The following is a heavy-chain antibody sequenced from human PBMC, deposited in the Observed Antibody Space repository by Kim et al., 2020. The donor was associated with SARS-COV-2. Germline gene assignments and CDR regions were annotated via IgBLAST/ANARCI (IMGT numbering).Heavy chain of an antibody. CDR3: ARGYQQPYY. D-gene: IGHD1-1*01. J-gene: IGHJ4*02. CDR2: ISTSGTTI. Sequence: GGSLRLSCAASGFTFSDYSMMWIRQAPGKGLEWVSFISTSGTTIYGDSVKGRFTISRDNAKNSLFLQMNSLRAEDTAIYYCARGYQQPYYWGQGTLVTVSS. V-gene: IGHV3-11*01. CDR1: GFTFSDYS.